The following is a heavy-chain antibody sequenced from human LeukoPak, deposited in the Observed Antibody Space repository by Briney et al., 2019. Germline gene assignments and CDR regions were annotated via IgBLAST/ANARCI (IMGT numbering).Heavy chain of an antibody. CDR3: ARDSQGIAVAGTYFDY. Sequence: GASVKVSCKASGYTFTSYGISWVRQAPGQGLEWMGWLSAYNGNTNYAQKFQGRVTMTRDTSTSTVYMELSSLRSEDTAVYYCARDSQGIAVAGTYFDYWGQGTLVTVSS. J-gene: IGHJ4*02. V-gene: IGHV1-18*01. D-gene: IGHD6-19*01. CDR2: LSAYNGNT. CDR1: GYTFTSYG.